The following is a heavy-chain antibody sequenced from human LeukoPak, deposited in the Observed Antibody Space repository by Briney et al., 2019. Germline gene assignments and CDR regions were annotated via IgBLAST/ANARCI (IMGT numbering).Heavy chain of an antibody. CDR3: ARPPSEDSSGYYISRAGDAFDI. CDR2: IYPGDSDT. D-gene: IGHD3-22*01. J-gene: IGHJ3*02. Sequence: GESLKISCKGSGYSFTSYWIGWVRQMPGKGLEWMGIIYPGDSDTRYSPSFQGQVTISADKSISTAYLQWSSLKASGTAMYYCARPPSEDSSGYYISRAGDAFDIWGQGTMVTVSS. CDR1: GYSFTSYW. V-gene: IGHV5-51*01.